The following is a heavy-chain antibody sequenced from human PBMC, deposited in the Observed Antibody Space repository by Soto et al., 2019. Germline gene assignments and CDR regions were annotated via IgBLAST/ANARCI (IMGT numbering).Heavy chain of an antibody. CDR2: ISSSGSTI. V-gene: IGHV3-11*01. Sequence: PGGSLRLSCAASGFTFSDYYRSWIRQAPGKGLEWVSYISSSGSTIYYADSVKGRFTISRDNANNSRYLQMNSLRAEDTALYYCARDGEYSVFWSGYYLIGPNKHWFEPWGQGTLVTVS. J-gene: IGHJ5*02. CDR3: ARDGEYSVFWSGYYLIGPNKHWFEP. CDR1: GFTFSDYY. D-gene: IGHD3-3*01.